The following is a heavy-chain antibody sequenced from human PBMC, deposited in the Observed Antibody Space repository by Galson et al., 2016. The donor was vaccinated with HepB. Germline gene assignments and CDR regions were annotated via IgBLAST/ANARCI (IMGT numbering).Heavy chain of an antibody. CDR1: GFTFGAHA. CDR3: AKDLSGIPYYYSLDV. Sequence: LRLSCAASGFTFGAHAMHWVRQRPGKGLEWVSGISWNSGAIDYADSVRGRFAISRDNAKNSLALQMSSLRAEDTALYYCAKDLSGIPYYYSLDVWGLGTTVTVS. V-gene: IGHV3-9*01. D-gene: IGHD6-13*01. CDR2: ISWNSGAI. J-gene: IGHJ6*02.